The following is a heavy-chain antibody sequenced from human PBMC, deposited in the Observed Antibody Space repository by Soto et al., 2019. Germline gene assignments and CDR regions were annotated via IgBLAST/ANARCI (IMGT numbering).Heavy chain of an antibody. D-gene: IGHD3-22*01. J-gene: IGHJ4*02. CDR1: GGTFSSYA. CDR3: ARSTETYYYDSSGYGPSDY. Sequence: SVKVSCKASGGTFSSYAISWVRQAPGQGLEWMGGIIPIFGTANYAQKFQGRVTITADESTSTAYMELSSLRSEDTAVYYCARSTETYYYDSSGYGPSDYWGQGTLVTVSS. CDR2: IIPIFGTA. V-gene: IGHV1-69*13.